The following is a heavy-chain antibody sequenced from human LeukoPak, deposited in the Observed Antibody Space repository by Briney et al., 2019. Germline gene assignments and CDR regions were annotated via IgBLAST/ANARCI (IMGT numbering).Heavy chain of an antibody. CDR1: GYTFTGYY. D-gene: IGHD6-13*01. Sequence: GASVKVSCKASGYTFTGYYIHWVRQAPGQGLEWMGWINTNSGGSNYAQKLQGRVTMTTDTSTSTAYMELRSLRSDDTAVYYCARTTFSSWWYYFDYWGQGTLVTVSS. J-gene: IGHJ4*02. CDR2: INTNSGGS. V-gene: IGHV1-2*02. CDR3: ARTTFSSWWYYFDY.